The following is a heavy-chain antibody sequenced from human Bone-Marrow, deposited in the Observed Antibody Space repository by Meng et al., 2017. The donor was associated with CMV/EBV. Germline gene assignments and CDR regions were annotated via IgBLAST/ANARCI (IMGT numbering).Heavy chain of an antibody. CDR2: INHSGST. CDR3: ARGAYYYDSPHDGFDI. CDR1: GGSFSGYY. D-gene: IGHD3-22*01. J-gene: IGHJ3*02. Sequence: SETLSLTCAVYGGSFSGYYWSWIRQPPGKGLEWIGEINHSGSTNYNPSIKSRVTISVDTSKNQCPRKLSSVTSADAAVYYWARGAYYYDSPHDGFDIWGQGTMVTVSS. V-gene: IGHV4-34*01.